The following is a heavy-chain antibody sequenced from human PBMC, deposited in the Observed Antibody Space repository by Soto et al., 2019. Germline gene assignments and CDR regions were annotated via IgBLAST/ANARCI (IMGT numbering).Heavy chain of an antibody. CDR2: ISYDGSNK. CDR1: GFTFSSYA. CDR3: ARDQVLLWFGPGMDV. D-gene: IGHD3-10*01. V-gene: IGHV3-30-3*01. Sequence: GGSLRLSCAASGFTFSSYAMHWVRQAPGKGLEWVAVISYDGSNKYYADSVKGRFTISRDNSKNTLYLQMNSLRAEDTAVYYCARDQVLLWFGPGMDVWGQGTTVTVSS. J-gene: IGHJ6*02.